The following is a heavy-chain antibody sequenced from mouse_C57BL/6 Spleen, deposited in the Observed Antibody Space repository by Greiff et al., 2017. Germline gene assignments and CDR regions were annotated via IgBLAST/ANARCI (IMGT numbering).Heavy chain of an antibody. CDR3: ARGGSRGPWYFGV. Sequence: VQLQQSGPELVKPGASVKIPCKASGYTFTDYTMDWVKQSHGKSLEWIGDINPNNGGTIYNQKFKGKATLTVDKSSSTAYMELRSLTSEDTAVYYCARGGSRGPWYFGVWGTGTTVTVSS. J-gene: IGHJ1*03. V-gene: IGHV1-18*01. CDR2: INPNNGGT. CDR1: GYTFTDYT.